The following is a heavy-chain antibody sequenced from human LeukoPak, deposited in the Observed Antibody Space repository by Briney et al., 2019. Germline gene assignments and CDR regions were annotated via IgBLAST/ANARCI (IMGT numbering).Heavy chain of an antibody. CDR2: IKQDGSEK. CDR1: GFTFSSYW. CDR3: ARDLAQEYGYGYEFYFDY. D-gene: IGHD5-18*01. Sequence: GGSLRLSCAASGFTFSSYWMSWVRQAPGKGLEWVANIKQDGSEKYYVDSVKGRFTISRDNAKNSLYLQMNSLRAEDTAVYYCARDLAQEYGYGYEFYFDYWGQGTLVTVSS. V-gene: IGHV3-7*01. J-gene: IGHJ4*02.